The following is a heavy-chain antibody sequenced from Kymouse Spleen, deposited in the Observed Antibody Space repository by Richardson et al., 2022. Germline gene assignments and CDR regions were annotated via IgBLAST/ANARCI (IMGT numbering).Heavy chain of an antibody. CDR2: IKQDGSEK. CDR1: GFTFSSYW. CDR3: ARDITMVRGVRGPNWFDP. Sequence: EVQLVESGGGLVQPGGSLRLSCAASGFTFSSYWMSWVRQAPGKGLEWVANIKQDGSEKYYVDSVKGRFTISRDNAKNSLYLQMNSLRAEDTAVYYCARDITMVRGVRGPNWFDPWGQGTLVTVSS. J-gene: IGHJ5*02. D-gene: IGHD3-10*01. V-gene: IGHV3-7*01.